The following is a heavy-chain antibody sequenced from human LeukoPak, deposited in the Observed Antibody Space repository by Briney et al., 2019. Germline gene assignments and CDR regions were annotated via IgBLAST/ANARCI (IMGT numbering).Heavy chain of an antibody. CDR2: ISWDSGSR. D-gene: IGHD3-9*01. Sequence: GGSLRLSCVGSGFSLEDFAMHWVRQVPGKGLEWVSSISWDSGSRAYTDSVKGRFTISRDNDKNSLYLQMDSLGPEDTAFYYCVKDMGFDLLKDAFHIWGQGTLVTVSS. CDR1: GFSLEDFA. J-gene: IGHJ3*02. CDR3: VKDMGFDLLKDAFHI. V-gene: IGHV3-9*01.